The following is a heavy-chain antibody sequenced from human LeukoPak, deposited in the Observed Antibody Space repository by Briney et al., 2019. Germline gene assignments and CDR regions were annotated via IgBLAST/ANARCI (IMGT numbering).Heavy chain of an antibody. D-gene: IGHD3-22*01. V-gene: IGHV1-2*02. CDR3: AMLSSGYYFDY. CDR1: EYTFTGYY. CDR2: INPNSGGT. Sequence: GASVRVSCKASEYTFTGYYMHWVRQAPGQGLEWMGWINPNSGGTNYAQKFQGRVTMTRDTSISTAYMELGRLRSDDTAVYYCAMLSSGYYFDYWGQGTLVTVSS. J-gene: IGHJ4*02.